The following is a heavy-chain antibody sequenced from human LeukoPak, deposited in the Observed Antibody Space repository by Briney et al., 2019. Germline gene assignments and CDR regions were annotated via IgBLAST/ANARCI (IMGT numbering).Heavy chain of an antibody. V-gene: IGHV3-30-3*01. J-gene: IGHJ4*02. Sequence: GGSLRLSCAASGFTVSSNYMSWVRQAPGKGLEWVAVISYDGSNKYYADSVKGRFTISRDNSKNTLYLQMNSLRAEDTAVYYCARDGSGMGFDYWGQGTLVTVSS. CDR3: ARDGSGMGFDY. CDR1: GFTVSSNY. D-gene: IGHD3-10*01. CDR2: ISYDGSNK.